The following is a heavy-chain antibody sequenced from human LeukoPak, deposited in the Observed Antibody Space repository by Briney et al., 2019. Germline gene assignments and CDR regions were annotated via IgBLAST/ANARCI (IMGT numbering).Heavy chain of an antibody. J-gene: IGHJ4*02. CDR3: ARDYDYGLDY. CDR2: ISYDGSNK. V-gene: IGHV3-30-3*01. CDR1: GFTFSSYV. D-gene: IGHD4-17*01. Sequence: GGSLRLSCAASGFTFSSYVMSWVRQAPGKGLEWVAVISYDGSNKYYADSVKGRFTISRDNSKNTLYLQMNSLRAEDTAVYYCARDYDYGLDYWGQGTLVTVSS.